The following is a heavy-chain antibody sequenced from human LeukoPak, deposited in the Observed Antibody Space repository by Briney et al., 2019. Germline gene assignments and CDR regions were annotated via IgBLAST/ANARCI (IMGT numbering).Heavy chain of an antibody. CDR1: GFTFSTYS. CDR3: ARVQRGYCSSTSCYYFDF. D-gene: IGHD2-2*01. V-gene: IGHV3-21*01. CDR2: ISISSSSI. Sequence: GGSLRLSCAASGFTFSTYSMNWVRQAPGKGLEWVSSISISSSSIYYADSIKGRFTISRDNAKNSLYLQMNSLRAEDTAVYYCARVQRGYCSSTSCYYFDFWGQGTLVTVSS. J-gene: IGHJ4*02.